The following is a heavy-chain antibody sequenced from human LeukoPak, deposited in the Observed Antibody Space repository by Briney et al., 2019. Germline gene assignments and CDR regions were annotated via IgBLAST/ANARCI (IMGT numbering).Heavy chain of an antibody. J-gene: IGHJ4*02. CDR3: ARLRGYSSGWYGVFY. V-gene: IGHV4-39*01. CDR1: GGSISSSSYY. Sequence: PSETLPLTCTVSGGSISSSSYYWGWIRQPPGKGLEWIGSIYYSGSTYYNPSLKSRVTISVDTSKNQFSLKLGSVTAADTAVYYCARLRGYSSGWYGVFYWGQGTLVTVSS. D-gene: IGHD6-19*01. CDR2: IYYSGST.